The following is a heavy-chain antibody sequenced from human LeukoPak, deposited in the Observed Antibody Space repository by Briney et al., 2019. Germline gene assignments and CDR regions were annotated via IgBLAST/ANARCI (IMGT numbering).Heavy chain of an antibody. V-gene: IGHV1-69*04. Sequence: SVKVSCKASGGTFSSYAISWVRQAPGQGLEWMGRIIPILGIANYAQKFQGRVTITADKSTSTAYMELSSLRSEDTAVYYCARGVGIQLWLYNPWGQGTPVTVSS. J-gene: IGHJ5*02. CDR1: GGTFSSYA. CDR3: ARGVGIQLWLYNP. CDR2: IIPILGIA. D-gene: IGHD5-18*01.